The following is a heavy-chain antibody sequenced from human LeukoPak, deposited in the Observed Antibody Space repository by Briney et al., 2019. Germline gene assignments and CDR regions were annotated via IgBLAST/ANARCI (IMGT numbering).Heavy chain of an antibody. D-gene: IGHD3-9*01. CDR2: INHSGST. CDR3: ARHGLKGNYDVLTGSIALMNWFDP. J-gene: IGHJ5*02. Sequence: PSETLSLTCAVYGGSFSGYYWSWIRQPPGKGLEWIGEINHSGSTNYNPSLKSRVTISVDTSKNQFSLKLSSVTAADTAVYYCARHGLKGNYDVLTGSIALMNWFDPWGQGTLVTVSS. V-gene: IGHV4-34*01. CDR1: GGSFSGYY.